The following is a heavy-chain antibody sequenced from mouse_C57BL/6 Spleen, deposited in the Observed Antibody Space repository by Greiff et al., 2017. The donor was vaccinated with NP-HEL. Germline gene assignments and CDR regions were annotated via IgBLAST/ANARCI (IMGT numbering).Heavy chain of an antibody. V-gene: IGHV3-6*01. D-gene: IGHD3-1*01. Sequence: EVQLQESGPGLVKPSQSLSLTCSVTGYSITSGYYWNWIRQFPGNKLEWMGYISYDGSNNYNPSLKNRISITRDTSKNQFFLKLNSVTTEDTATYYCARGGLTPFDYWGQGTTLTVSS. J-gene: IGHJ2*01. CDR1: GYSITSGYY. CDR2: ISYDGSN. CDR3: ARGGLTPFDY.